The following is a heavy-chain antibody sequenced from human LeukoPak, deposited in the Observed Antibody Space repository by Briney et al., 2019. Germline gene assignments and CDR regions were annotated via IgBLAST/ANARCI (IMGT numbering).Heavy chain of an antibody. CDR2: IKQDGSEK. J-gene: IGHJ4*02. CDR3: ARMMAITMIVVVTPFDY. Sequence: GGSLRLSCAASGFTFSSYWMSWVRQAPGKGLEWVANIKQDGSEKYYVDSVKGRFTISRDNAKNSLYLQMNSLRAEDTAVYYCARMMAITMIVVVTPFDYWGQGTLVTVSS. D-gene: IGHD3-22*01. V-gene: IGHV3-7*01. CDR1: GFTFSSYW.